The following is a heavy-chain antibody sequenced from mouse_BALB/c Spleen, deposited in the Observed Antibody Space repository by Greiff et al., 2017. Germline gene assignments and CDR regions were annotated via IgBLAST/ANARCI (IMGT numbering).Heavy chain of an antibody. D-gene: IGHD2-4*01. J-gene: IGHJ2*01. CDR3: ARAMITTGDFDY. Sequence: EVKLVESGGGLVQPGGSRKLSCAASGFTFSSFGMHWVRQAPEKGLEWVAYISSGSSTIYYADTVKGRFTISRDNPKNTLFLQMTSLRSEDTAMYYCARAMITTGDFDYWGQGTTLTVSS. CDR2: ISSGSSTI. CDR1: GFTFSSFG. V-gene: IGHV5-17*02.